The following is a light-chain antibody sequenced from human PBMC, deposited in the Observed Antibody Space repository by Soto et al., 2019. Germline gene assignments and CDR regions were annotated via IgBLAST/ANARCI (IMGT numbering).Light chain of an antibody. V-gene: IGKV3-15*01. J-gene: IGKJ2*01. CDR3: QQYNNRPRFLYT. CDR1: QSVSSN. CDR2: GAS. Sequence: EIVMTQSPATLSVSPGERATLSCRASQSVSSNLAWYQKKPGQAPRLLIYGASTRATGIPERFSGSGSGTEFSLTITSLQSEDFAVYYCQQYNNRPRFLYTYGQGTKVDI.